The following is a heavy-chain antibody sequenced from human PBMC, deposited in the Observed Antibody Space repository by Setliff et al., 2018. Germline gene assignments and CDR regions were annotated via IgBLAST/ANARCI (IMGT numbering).Heavy chain of an antibody. V-gene: IGHV4-61*02. J-gene: IGHJ6*02. CDR2: ISTSGST. D-gene: IGHD5-12*01. Sequence: KASETLSLTCTVSGGSIRSGSFYWSWIRQSAEKGLEWIGRISTSGSTNYNPSLKSRVTVSLDTSKNQFSLKLTSVTAADTAVYYCARDQWVRSPPLYFSYSMDVWGQGTTVTVSS. CDR3: ARDQWVRSPPLYFSYSMDV. CDR1: GGSIRSGSFY.